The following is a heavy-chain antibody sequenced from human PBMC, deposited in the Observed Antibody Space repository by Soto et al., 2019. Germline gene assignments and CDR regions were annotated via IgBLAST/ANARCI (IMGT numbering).Heavy chain of an antibody. CDR1: GFTFSSYA. D-gene: IGHD3-10*01. CDR2: ISYDGSNK. J-gene: IGHJ4*02. V-gene: IGHV3-30-3*01. Sequence: GGSLRLSCAASGFTFSSYAMHWVRQAPGKGLEWVAVISYDGSNKYYADSVKGRFTISRDNSKNTLYLQMNSLRAEDTAVYYCGGGGDSGVGVIREEDYGGREP. CDR3: GGGGDSGVGVIREEDY.